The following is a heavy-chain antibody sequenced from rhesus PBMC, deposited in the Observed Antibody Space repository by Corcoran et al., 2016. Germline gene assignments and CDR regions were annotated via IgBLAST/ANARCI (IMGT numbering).Heavy chain of an antibody. D-gene: IGHD3-3*01. CDR3: ARAGGFWTGFYGLDS. J-gene: IGHJ6*01. CDR1: GGSISSSNW. Sequence: QVQLQESGPAVVKPSETLSLTCAVSGGSISSSNWWSWIRQSPGKGLEWIGGIYGSGGSTEYNPSPKSRFTISKDTSKNQFSLKLSSVTAADTAVYYCARAGGFWTGFYGLDSWGQGVVVTVSS. CDR2: IYGSGGST. V-gene: IGHV4-93*01.